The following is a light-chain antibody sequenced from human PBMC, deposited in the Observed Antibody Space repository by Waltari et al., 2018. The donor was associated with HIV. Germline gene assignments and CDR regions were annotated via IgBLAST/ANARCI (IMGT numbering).Light chain of an antibody. V-gene: IGLV7-46*01. CDR1: TGRVTTTHY. CDR3: LLSFHTVRI. CDR2: AGD. J-gene: IGLJ2*01. Sequence: QAVVTQEPSLSVPPGGTVTFTCAPFTGRVTTTHYPYWSQQKPGPAPRTLIYAGDKRHPWTPGRFAGSLAEGKAVLTLTGAQPEDEATYHCLLSFHTVRIFGGGT.